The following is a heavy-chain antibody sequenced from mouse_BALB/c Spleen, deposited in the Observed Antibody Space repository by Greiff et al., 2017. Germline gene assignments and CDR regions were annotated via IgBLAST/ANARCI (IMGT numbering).Heavy chain of an antibody. V-gene: IGHV5-17*02. D-gene: IGHD2-10*01. J-gene: IGHJ2*01. CDR2: ISSGSSTI. CDR3: ARAYYGNYDGVDY. Sequence: EVQGVESGGGLVQPGGSRKLSCAASGFTFSSFGMHWVRQAPEKGMEWVAYISSGSSTIYYADTVKGRFTISRDNPKNPLFLQMTSLRSEDTAMYYCARAYYGNYDGVDYWGQGTTRTVSS. CDR1: GFTFSSFG.